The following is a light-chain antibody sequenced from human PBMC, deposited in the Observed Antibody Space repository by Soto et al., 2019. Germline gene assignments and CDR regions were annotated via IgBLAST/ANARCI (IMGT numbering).Light chain of an antibody. CDR3: QQRSNWLWT. CDR2: DAF. V-gene: IGKV3-11*01. Sequence: EIVLTQSPATLSLSPGERATLSYRASQSVSNYLAWYQQKPGQAPRLLIYDAFNRATGIPARFSGSGSGTDFTLTISSLEPEDFAVYYCQQRSNWLWTFGQGTKVEIK. J-gene: IGKJ1*01. CDR1: QSVSNY.